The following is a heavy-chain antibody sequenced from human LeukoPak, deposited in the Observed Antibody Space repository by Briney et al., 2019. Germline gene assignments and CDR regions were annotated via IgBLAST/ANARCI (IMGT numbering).Heavy chain of an antibody. D-gene: IGHD3-10*01. Sequence: PSETLSLTCTVSGGSISSYYWSWIRQPAGKGLEWIGRMYTSGSTNYNPSLKSRVTMSVDTSKNQFSLKLSSVTAADTAVYYCARGRYYYGSGTDAFDIWGQGTMVTVSS. CDR1: GGSISSYY. CDR3: ARGRYYYGSGTDAFDI. V-gene: IGHV4-4*07. CDR2: MYTSGST. J-gene: IGHJ3*02.